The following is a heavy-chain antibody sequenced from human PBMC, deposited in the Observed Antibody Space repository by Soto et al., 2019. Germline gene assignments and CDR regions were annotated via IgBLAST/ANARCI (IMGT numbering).Heavy chain of an antibody. V-gene: IGHV3-30*18. Sequence: PGGSLRLSCAASGFTFSSYGMHWVRQAPGKGLEWVAVISYDGSNKYYADSVKGRFTISRDNSKNTLYLKMNSLRAEDTAVYYCANSIWEYDSDYYYYMDVRGKGTTVTVSS. CDR3: ANSIWEYDSDYYYYMDV. D-gene: IGHD3-3*01. CDR1: GFTFSSYG. J-gene: IGHJ6*03. CDR2: ISYDGSNK.